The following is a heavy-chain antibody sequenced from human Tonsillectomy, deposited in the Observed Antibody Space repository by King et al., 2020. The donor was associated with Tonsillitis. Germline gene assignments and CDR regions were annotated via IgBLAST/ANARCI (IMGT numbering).Heavy chain of an antibody. V-gene: IGHV3-33*01. CDR1: AFRFRSYG. CDR3: ARSITGSTRGIDY. D-gene: IGHD1-20*01. Sequence: QLVQSGGGVVQPGRSLRLSCTSSAFRFRSYGMHWVRQAPGKGLEWVAVIWSDGENKYYVDSVKGRLTISRDNSKNTLFLQMNSLRAEDTAVYYCARSITGSTRGIDYWGQGTLVTVSS. CDR2: IWSDGENK. J-gene: IGHJ4*02.